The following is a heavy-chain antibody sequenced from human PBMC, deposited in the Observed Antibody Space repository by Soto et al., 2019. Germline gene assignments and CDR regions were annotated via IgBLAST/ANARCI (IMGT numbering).Heavy chain of an antibody. CDR2: ISYDGSNK. CDR3: AVAYCRGDCYHTRYYYYGMDG. Sequence: QVQLVESGGGVVQPGRSLRLSCAASGFTFSSYAMHWVRQAPGKGLEWVAVISYDGSNKYYADSVKGRFTISRDNSKNTLYLQMNSLRAEDTAVYYCAVAYCRGDCYHTRYYYYGMDGWGQGITVTSSS. V-gene: IGHV3-30-3*01. CDR1: GFTFSSYA. J-gene: IGHJ6*02. D-gene: IGHD2-21*02.